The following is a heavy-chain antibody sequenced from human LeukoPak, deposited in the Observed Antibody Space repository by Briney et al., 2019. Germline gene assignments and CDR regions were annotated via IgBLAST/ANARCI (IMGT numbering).Heavy chain of an antibody. V-gene: IGHV3-66*02. CDR2: MYSGGAT. CDR1: GFTVSSSY. D-gene: IGHD3-22*01. J-gene: IGHJ4*02. CDR3: ARSVHDTSGYAY. Sequence: GGSLILSCAASGFTVSSSYMSWVRQAPGKGLEWVSVMYSGGATYYANSVKGRFTISSDYSKNTLNLQMNNLGTEDTAVYFCARSVHDTSGYAYWGQGTLVTVSS.